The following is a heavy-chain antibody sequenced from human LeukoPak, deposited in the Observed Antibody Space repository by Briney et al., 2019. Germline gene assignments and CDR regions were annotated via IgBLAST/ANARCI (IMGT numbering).Heavy chain of an antibody. D-gene: IGHD3-22*01. CDR1: GFSLSTSGVG. V-gene: IGHV2-5*02. J-gene: IGHJ4*02. Sequence: ESGPTLVKPTQTLTLTCTFSGFSLSTSGVGVGWIRQPPGKALEWLALIYWDDDKRYSPSLKSRLTITKDTSKNQVVLTMTNMDPVDTATYYCGHSDEYYYDSSGYYGYWGQGTLVTVSS. CDR3: GHSDEYYYDSSGYYGY. CDR2: IYWDDDK.